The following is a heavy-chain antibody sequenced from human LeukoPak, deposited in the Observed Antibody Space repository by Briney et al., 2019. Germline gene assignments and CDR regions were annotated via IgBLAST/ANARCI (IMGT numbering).Heavy chain of an antibody. CDR2: ISGYNGNT. V-gene: IGHV1-18*01. D-gene: IGHD3-9*01. J-gene: IGHJ4*02. CDR1: GYTFTSYG. CDR3: ARDAYDFLTGRYSGSGGDS. Sequence: ASVKVSCKASGYTFTSYGISWVRQAPGQGLEWVGWISGYNGNTKYAQKFKGRVIMTTDTSTRIGYMELRSLRSDDTAVYYCARDAYDFLTGRYSGSGGDSWGQGTLVTVSS.